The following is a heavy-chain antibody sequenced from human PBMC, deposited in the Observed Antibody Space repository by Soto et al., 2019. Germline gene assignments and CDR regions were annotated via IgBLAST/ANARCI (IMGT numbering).Heavy chain of an antibody. CDR3: ANPTGRRGY. D-gene: IGHD4-17*01. Sequence: PGGSLSLSCAAPGFTFSSYAMSWVRQAPGKGLEWVSAISGSGGSTYYADSVKGRFTISRDNSKNTLYLQMNSLRAEDTAVYYCANPTGRRGYWGQGTLVTVSS. CDR1: GFTFSSYA. V-gene: IGHV3-23*01. J-gene: IGHJ4*02. CDR2: ISGSGGST.